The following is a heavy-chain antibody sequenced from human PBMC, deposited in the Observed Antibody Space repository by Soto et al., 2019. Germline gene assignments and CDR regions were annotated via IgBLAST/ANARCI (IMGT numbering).Heavy chain of an antibody. CDR2: IYYSGCT. CDR1: GGSISSGDYY. J-gene: IGHJ4*02. Sequence: SETLSLTCTVSGGSISSGDYYWSWIRQPPGKGLEWIGYIYYSGCTYYNPSLKSRVTISVDTSKNQFSLKLSSVTAADTAVYYCARVRVDYYDSSGYYLFDYWGQGTLVTVSS. CDR3: ARVRVDYYDSSGYYLFDY. D-gene: IGHD3-22*01. V-gene: IGHV4-30-4*01.